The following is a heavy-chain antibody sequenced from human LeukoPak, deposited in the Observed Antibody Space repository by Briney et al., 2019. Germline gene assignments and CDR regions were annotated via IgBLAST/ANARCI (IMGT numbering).Heavy chain of an antibody. CDR3: ARQSLGYCSSTSCYSHGMDV. Sequence: GESLKIFCKGSGYSFTSYWIGWVRQMPGKGLEWMGIIYPGDSDTRYSPSFQGQVTISADKSISTAYLQWSSLKASDTAMYYCARQSLGYCSSTSCYSHGMDVWGQGTTVTVSS. V-gene: IGHV5-51*01. CDR2: IYPGDSDT. J-gene: IGHJ6*02. CDR1: GYSFTSYW. D-gene: IGHD2-2*02.